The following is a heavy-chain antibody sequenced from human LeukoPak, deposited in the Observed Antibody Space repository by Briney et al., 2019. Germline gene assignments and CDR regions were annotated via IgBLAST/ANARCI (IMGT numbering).Heavy chain of an antibody. Sequence: SETLSLTCTVSGGSISSYYWSWIRQPPGEGREWIGYIYYRGSTNYNPSLKSRVTISVDTSKNQFSLKLSSVTAADTAVYYCARGGGSGSPRGARGTPFDYWGQGTLVTVSS. J-gene: IGHJ4*02. CDR2: IYYRGST. D-gene: IGHD3-10*01. CDR3: ARGGGSGSPRGARGTPFDY. V-gene: IGHV4-59*01. CDR1: GGSISSYY.